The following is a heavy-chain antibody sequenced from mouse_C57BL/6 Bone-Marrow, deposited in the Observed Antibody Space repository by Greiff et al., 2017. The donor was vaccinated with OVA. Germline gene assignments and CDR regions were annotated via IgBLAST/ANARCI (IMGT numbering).Heavy chain of an antibody. J-gene: IGHJ1*03. CDR3: ARPDYYGSSYWYFDV. CDR2: ISNLAYSI. V-gene: IGHV5-15*01. CDR1: GFTFSDYG. D-gene: IGHD1-1*01. Sequence: DVMLVESGGGLVQPGGSLKLSCAASGFTFSDYGMAWVRQAPRKGPEWVAFISNLAYSIYYADTVTGRFTISRENAKNTRYLEMSSLRSEDTAMYYCARPDYYGSSYWYFDVWGTGTTVTVSS.